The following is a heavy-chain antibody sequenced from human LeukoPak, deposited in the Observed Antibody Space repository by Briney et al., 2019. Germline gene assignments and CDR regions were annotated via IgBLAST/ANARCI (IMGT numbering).Heavy chain of an antibody. V-gene: IGHV3-48*01. J-gene: IGHJ4*02. D-gene: IGHD3-22*01. Sequence: GGSLRLSCAASGFIFSSYSMNWVRQAPGKGLEWVSYISSSSSTIYYADSVKGRFTISRDNAKNSLYLQMNSLRADDTAVYYCASSGYSYRPQYYFDYWGQGTLVTVSS. CDR2: ISSSSSTI. CDR3: ASSGYSYRPQYYFDY. CDR1: GFIFSSYS.